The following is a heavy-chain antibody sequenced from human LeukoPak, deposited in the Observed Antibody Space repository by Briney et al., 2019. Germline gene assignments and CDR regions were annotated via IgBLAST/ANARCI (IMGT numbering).Heavy chain of an antibody. Sequence: GGSLRLSCAAPGFTFRSYWMHWVRQAPGKGLEWVSSISSSSSYIYYADSVKGRFTISRDSAKNSLYLQMNSLRSEDTAVYYCATGVVREWLFPLRETTNDYWGQGTLVTVSS. D-gene: IGHD3-3*01. CDR1: GFTFRSYW. CDR2: ISSSSSYI. J-gene: IGHJ4*02. CDR3: ATGVVREWLFPLRETTNDY. V-gene: IGHV3-21*04.